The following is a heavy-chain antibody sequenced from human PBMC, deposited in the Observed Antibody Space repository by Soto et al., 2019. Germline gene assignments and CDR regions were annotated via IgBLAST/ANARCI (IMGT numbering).Heavy chain of an antibody. V-gene: IGHV1-18*01. CDR2: ISAYNGNT. CDR1: GYTFTSYG. CDR3: TRQVVYYFGGGYLRNDS. Sequence: QVKLVQSGAEVKKPGASVKVSCTASGYTFTSYGISWVRQAPGQGLEWMGWISAYNGNTNYAQKLQGRVTMTTDTSTNTAYMDLRSLGSGYRAVYYCTRQVVYYFGGGYLRNDSWGQGTLVTVSA. D-gene: IGHD3-3*01. J-gene: IGHJ4*02.